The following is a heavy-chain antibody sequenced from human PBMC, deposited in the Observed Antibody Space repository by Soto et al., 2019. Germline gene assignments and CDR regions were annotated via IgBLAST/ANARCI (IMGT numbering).Heavy chain of an antibody. Sequence: ASVKVSCKASGYTFTSDYMHWVRQAPGQGLEWMGIINPSGGSTSYAQKFQGRVTMTRDTSTSTVYMERSSLRSEDTAVYYCAKRDTAMDAHGMDVCGQGTTVTAP. D-gene: IGHD5-18*01. J-gene: IGHJ6*02. CDR1: GYTFTSDY. CDR2: INPSGGST. CDR3: AKRDTAMDAHGMDV. V-gene: IGHV1-46*01.